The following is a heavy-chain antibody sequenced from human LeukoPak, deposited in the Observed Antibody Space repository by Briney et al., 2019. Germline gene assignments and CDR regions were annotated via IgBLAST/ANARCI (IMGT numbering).Heavy chain of an antibody. Sequence: PGGALRLSCAAAGIIFSCLWMSWGRQAPGKGLEWVAHIPQDGSEKYYLNFLKGRFTISRDHARNSLYRQMNSLIIEDTAVYYCVRVAAKGDIWGQGTMVTASS. J-gene: IGHJ3*02. CDR2: IPQDGSEK. CDR3: VRVAAKGDI. CDR1: GIIFSCLW. V-gene: IGHV3-7*01. D-gene: IGHD6-25*01.